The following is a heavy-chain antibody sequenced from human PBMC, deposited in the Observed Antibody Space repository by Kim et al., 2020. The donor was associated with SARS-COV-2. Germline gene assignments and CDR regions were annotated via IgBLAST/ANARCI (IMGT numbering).Heavy chain of an antibody. J-gene: IGHJ4*02. V-gene: IGHV3-74*01. CDR3: VRRQFTSGWYYFDY. Sequence: GGSLRLSCAASGFTFSSHWMHWVRQAPGKGLVWVSRINSDGTTTSYGDSVKGRFTISRDNAKNTLYLQRNSLRAEDTAVYYCVRRQFTSGWYYFDYWGQGTLVTVSS. D-gene: IGHD6-19*01. CDR2: INSDGTTT. CDR1: GFTFSSHW.